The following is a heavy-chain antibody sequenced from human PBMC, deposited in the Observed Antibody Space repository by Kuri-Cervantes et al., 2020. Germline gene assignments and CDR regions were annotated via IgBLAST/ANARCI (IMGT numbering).Heavy chain of an antibody. CDR1: GYTFSSYY. CDR2: IIPPLGTT. Sequence: SVKVSCKASGYTFSSYYIHWVRQAPGQGLEWMGGIIPPLGTTNYAQNFQGRVTITTDESTSTAYMELSSLRSEDTAVYYCARAGYYGVDYYYYYYMDVWGKGTTVTVSS. D-gene: IGHD3-10*01. V-gene: IGHV1-69*16. CDR3: ARAGYYGVDYYYYYYMDV. J-gene: IGHJ6*03.